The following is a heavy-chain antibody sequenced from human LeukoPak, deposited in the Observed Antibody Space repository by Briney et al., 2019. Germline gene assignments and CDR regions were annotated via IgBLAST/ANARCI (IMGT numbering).Heavy chain of an antibody. Sequence: PSETLSLTCTVSGGSISTYYWSWIRQPPGKGLEWIGCIYYSGSTNYDPSLKSRVTISVDTSKNQFSLKLSSVTAADTAVYYCAREGGFYRPLDYSGQGTLVTVSS. CDR3: AREGGFYRPLDY. CDR1: GGSISTYY. CDR2: IYYSGST. J-gene: IGHJ4*02. D-gene: IGHD3-3*01. V-gene: IGHV4-59*01.